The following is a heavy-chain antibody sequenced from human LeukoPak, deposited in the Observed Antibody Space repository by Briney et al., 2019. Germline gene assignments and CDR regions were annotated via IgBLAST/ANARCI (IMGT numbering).Heavy chain of an antibody. D-gene: IGHD6-25*01. CDR2: TSRDGSNP. V-gene: IGHV3-74*01. CDR3: TRGGYSGSYYRFS. Sequence: GGSLRLSCAASGFTFSDFWMHWVRQAPGKGPEWVSRTSRDGSNPVYADPAKGRFTASRDNTKNTVYLEVTNLRPEDTAVYCWTRGGYSGSYYRFSWGEGAPVTVAS. CDR1: GFTFSDFW. J-gene: IGHJ4*02.